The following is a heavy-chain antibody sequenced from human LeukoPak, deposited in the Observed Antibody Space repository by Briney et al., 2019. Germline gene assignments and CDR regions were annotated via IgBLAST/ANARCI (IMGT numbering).Heavy chain of an antibody. CDR1: GGSISSSNW. J-gene: IGHJ1*01. Sequence: PSGTLSLTCAVPGGSISSSNWWSWVRQPPGKGLEWIGEIYHSGSTNYNPSLKSRVTISVDKSKNQFSLNVSSVTAADTAVYYCARAEVVGAHLRSGYFQHWGQGTLVIVSS. V-gene: IGHV4-4*02. CDR3: ARAEVVGAHLRSGYFQH. D-gene: IGHD1-26*01. CDR2: IYHSGST.